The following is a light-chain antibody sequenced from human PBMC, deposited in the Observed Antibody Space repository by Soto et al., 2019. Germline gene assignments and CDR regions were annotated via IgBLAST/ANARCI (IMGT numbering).Light chain of an antibody. CDR3: VSHRSGDSHV. V-gene: IGLV2-14*01. J-gene: IGLJ1*01. Sequence: QSALTQPASVSGSPGQSITISCTGTSGDVGAYDFVSCHQHHPGKAPRLVIYDVSRRPAGASDRFSGSKSGSTASLTISSLQAEDEADYYCVSHRSGDSHVFVTGTKVTVL. CDR2: DVS. CDR1: SGDVGAYDF.